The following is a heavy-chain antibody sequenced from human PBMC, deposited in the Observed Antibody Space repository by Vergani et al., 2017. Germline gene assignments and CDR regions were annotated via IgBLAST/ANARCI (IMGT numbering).Heavy chain of an antibody. D-gene: IGHD4/OR15-4a*01. V-gene: IGHV1-69*12. J-gene: IGHJ4*02. Sequence: QVHLVQSGAEVKKPGSSVKVSCKASGDSFTNFVMSWVRQTPGQGLEWMGGIMPMFGTPNYAQKFLGRDTITADESTSTAYLELNSLTLEDTAVYYCAKENERSDYVDSWGQGSLVTVSS. CDR1: GDSFTNFV. CDR3: AKENERSDYVDS. CDR2: IMPMFGTP.